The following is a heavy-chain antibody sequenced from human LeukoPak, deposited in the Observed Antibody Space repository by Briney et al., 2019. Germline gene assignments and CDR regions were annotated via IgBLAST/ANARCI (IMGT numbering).Heavy chain of an antibody. CDR2: IYYSGST. CDR1: GGSISSYY. Sequence: SETLSLTCTVSGGSISSYYWSWIRQPPGKGLEWIGYIYYSGSTNYNPSPKSRVTISVDTSKNQFSLKLSSVTAADTAVYYCARDGCSGGSCYSWFDPWGQGTLVTVSS. CDR3: ARDGCSGGSCYSWFDP. D-gene: IGHD2-15*01. V-gene: IGHV4-59*01. J-gene: IGHJ5*02.